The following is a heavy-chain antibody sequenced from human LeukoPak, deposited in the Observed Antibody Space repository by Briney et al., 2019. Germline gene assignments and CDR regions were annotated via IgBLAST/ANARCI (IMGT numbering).Heavy chain of an antibody. Sequence: ASVKVSCKAFGYTFTGYYMHWVRQAPGQGLEWMGWINPNSGGTDYAQKFQGRVTMTRDTSISTAYMELSRLRSDDTAVYYCARDRKMGARDYWGQGTLVTVSS. CDR3: ARDRKMGARDY. CDR1: GYTFTGYY. V-gene: IGHV1-2*02. J-gene: IGHJ4*02. CDR2: INPNSGGT. D-gene: IGHD1-26*01.